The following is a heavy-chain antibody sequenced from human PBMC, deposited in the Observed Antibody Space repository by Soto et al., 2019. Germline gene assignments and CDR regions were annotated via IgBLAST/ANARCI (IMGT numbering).Heavy chain of an antibody. CDR1: GGSISSGDYY. Sequence: LSLTCTVSGGSISSGDYYWGWIRQPPGKGLEWIGYIYYSGSTYYNPSLKSRVTISVDTSKNQFSLKLSSVTAADTAVYYCASSYYYDSSGYSYFDYWGQGTLVTVSS. J-gene: IGHJ4*02. CDR3: ASSYYYDSSGYSYFDY. D-gene: IGHD3-22*01. V-gene: IGHV4-31*03. CDR2: IYYSGST.